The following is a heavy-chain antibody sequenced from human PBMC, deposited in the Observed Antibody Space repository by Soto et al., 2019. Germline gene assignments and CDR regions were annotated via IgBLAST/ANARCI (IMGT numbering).Heavy chain of an antibody. J-gene: IGHJ6*02. CDR3: ARSITMVRGTPRIMDV. CDR1: GYTFTSYG. D-gene: IGHD3-10*01. V-gene: IGHV1-18*04. Sequence: ASVKVSCKASGYTFTSYGIGWVRQAPGQGLEWMGWISAYNGNTNYAQKLQGRVTMTTDTSTSTAYMELRSLRSDDTAVYYCARSITMVRGTPRIMDVWGQGTTVTVSS. CDR2: ISAYNGNT.